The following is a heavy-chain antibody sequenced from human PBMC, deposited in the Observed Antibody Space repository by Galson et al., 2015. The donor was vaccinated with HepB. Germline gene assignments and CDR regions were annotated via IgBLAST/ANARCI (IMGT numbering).Heavy chain of an antibody. CDR1: GFTFSNAW. CDR2: IKSKTDGGTT. J-gene: IGHJ6*02. Sequence: SLRLSCAASGFTFSNAWMSWVRQAPGKGPEWVGRIKSKTDGGTTDYAAPVKGRFTISRDDSKNTLYLQMNSLKTEDTAVYYCTTGVPPGYCSSTSCYKGPYYYYGMDVWGQGTTVTVSS. D-gene: IGHD2-2*02. CDR3: TTGVPPGYCSSTSCYKGPYYYYGMDV. V-gene: IGHV3-15*01.